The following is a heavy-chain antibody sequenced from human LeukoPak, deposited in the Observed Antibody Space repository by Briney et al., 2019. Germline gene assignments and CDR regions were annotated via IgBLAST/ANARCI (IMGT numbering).Heavy chain of an antibody. V-gene: IGHV4-59*01. J-gene: IGHJ5*02. D-gene: IGHD3-16*01. CDR2: IYYSGST. CDR3: ARGGGFDP. Sequence: SETLSLTCTVSGGSISSYYWSWIRQPPGKGLEWIGYIYYSGSTNYNPSLKSRVTISVDTSKNQFSLKLSSVTAADTPVYYCARGGGFDPWGQGTLVTVSS. CDR1: GGSISSYY.